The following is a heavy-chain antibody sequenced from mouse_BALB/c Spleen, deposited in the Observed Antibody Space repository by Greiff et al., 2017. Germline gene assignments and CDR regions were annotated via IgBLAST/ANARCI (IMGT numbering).Heavy chain of an antibody. V-gene: IGHV3-2*02. CDR2: ISYSGST. Sequence: EVKLQESGPGLVKPSQSLSLTCTVTGYSITSDYAWNWIRQFPGNKLEWMGYISYSGSTSYNPSLKSRISITRDTSKNQFFLQLNSVTTEDTATYYCAGYYGAMDYWGQGTSVTVSS. CDR3: AGYYGAMDY. CDR1: GYSITSDYA. J-gene: IGHJ4*01. D-gene: IGHD1-1*01.